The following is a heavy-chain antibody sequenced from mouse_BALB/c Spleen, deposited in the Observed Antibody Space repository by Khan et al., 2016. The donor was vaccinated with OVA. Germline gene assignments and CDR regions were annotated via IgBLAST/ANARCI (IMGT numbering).Heavy chain of an antibody. CDR3: ARDRMDY. Sequence: QVQLKESGAELAKPGASVKMSCTASGYTFTSYWMHWIKQTPGQGLEWIGYINPTSGYTDYTQKFKDQSTLTSDKSSSTAYRQLSSLASDDCAVYYCARDRMDYWGQGTALTVSS. CDR2: INPTSGYT. V-gene: IGHV1-7*01. J-gene: IGHJ2*01. CDR1: GYTFTSYW.